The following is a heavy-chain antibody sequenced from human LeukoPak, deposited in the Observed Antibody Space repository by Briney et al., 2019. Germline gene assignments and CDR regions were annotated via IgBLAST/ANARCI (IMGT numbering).Heavy chain of an antibody. CDR2: ISWNGGLI. J-gene: IGHJ4*02. CDR3: TRDLTMAAFDY. Sequence: RPGGSLRLSCAASGFRFADYGVDWVRQTPGKGLEWVAYISWNGGLISYADSVKGRFTISRDNAKNSLYLQLDSLRAEDTALYYCTRDLTMAAFDYWGRGTLVTVSS. V-gene: IGHV3-20*04. D-gene: IGHD5-24*01. CDR1: GFRFADYG.